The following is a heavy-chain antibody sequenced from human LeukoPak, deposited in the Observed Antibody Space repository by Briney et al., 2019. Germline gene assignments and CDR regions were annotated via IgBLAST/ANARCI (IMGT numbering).Heavy chain of an antibody. J-gene: IGHJ5*02. Sequence: SETLSLTCTVSGGSISSYYWSWIRQPAGKGLEWIGRIYTSGSTNYNPSLKSRVTMSVDTSKNQFSLKLSSVNAADTAVYYCARASWSSSSGWFDPWGQGTLVTVSS. D-gene: IGHD6-6*01. CDR2: IYTSGST. CDR1: GGSISSYY. CDR3: ARASWSSSSGWFDP. V-gene: IGHV4-4*07.